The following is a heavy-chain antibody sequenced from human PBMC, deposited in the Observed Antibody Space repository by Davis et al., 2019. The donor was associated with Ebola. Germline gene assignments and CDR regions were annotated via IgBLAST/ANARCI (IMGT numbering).Heavy chain of an antibody. D-gene: IGHD3-10*01. CDR2: ISGRDVGT. Sequence: GESLKISCVASGFTFDSYSMSWVRQAPGKGLEWVSGISGRDVGTDYADSVKGRFTISRDNSKNTLYLQMNSLRAEDTALYYCAKDYDVSGSNFYYYGMEVWGQGTTVTVSS. J-gene: IGHJ6*02. CDR1: GFTFDSYS. CDR3: AKDYDVSGSNFYYYGMEV. V-gene: IGHV3-23*01.